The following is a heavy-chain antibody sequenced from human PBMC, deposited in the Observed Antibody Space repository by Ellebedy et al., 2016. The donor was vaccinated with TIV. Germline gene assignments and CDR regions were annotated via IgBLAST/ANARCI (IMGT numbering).Heavy chain of an antibody. V-gene: IGHV4-59*01. CDR2: IYYSGST. CDR3: ARVPTPLSGYSSGWFYFDS. Sequence: MPSETLSLTCTVSRGSFNTYYWSRIRQPPGKTLEWIGNIYYSGSTYYNPSLQSRVTISIDTSENQFSLSLSSVTAADTAVYYCARVPTPLSGYSSGWFYFDSWGQGTLVTVSS. D-gene: IGHD6-19*01. CDR1: RGSFNTYY. J-gene: IGHJ4*02.